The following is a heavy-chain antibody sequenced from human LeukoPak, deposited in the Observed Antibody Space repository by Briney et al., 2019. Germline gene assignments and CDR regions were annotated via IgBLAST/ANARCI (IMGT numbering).Heavy chain of an antibody. V-gene: IGHV4-59*01. CDR2: IYYSGST. Sequence: PSETLSLTCTVSGGSISSYYWSWIRQPPGKALEWIGYIYYSGSTNYNPSLKSRVTISVDMSKNQFSLKLSSVTAADTAVYYCARVHQYYDSSGYYSIHDYWGQGTLVTVSS. J-gene: IGHJ4*02. D-gene: IGHD3-22*01. CDR3: ARVHQYYDSSGYYSIHDY. CDR1: GGSISSYY.